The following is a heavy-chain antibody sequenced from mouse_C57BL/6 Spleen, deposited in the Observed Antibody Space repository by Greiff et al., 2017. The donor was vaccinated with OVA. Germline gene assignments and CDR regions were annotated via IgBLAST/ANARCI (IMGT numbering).Heavy chain of an antibody. CDR1: GYTFTSYW. Sequence: QVQLQQPGAELVKPGASVKLSCKASGYTFTSYWMHWVKQRPGQGLEWIGMIHPNSGSTNYKEKFKSKATLTVDNSSSTAYMQLSSLTSEDSAVYYCARSGVSNSGFAYWGEGTLVTVSA. CDR2: IHPNSGST. J-gene: IGHJ3*01. V-gene: IGHV1-64*01. CDR3: ARSGVSNSGFAY. D-gene: IGHD2-5*01.